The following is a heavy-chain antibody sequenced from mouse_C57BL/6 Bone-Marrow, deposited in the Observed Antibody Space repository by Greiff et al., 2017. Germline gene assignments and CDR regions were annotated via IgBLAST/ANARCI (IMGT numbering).Heavy chain of an antibody. Sequence: EVHLLESGGGLVKPGGSLKLSCAASGFTFSSYTLSWVRQTPEKRLGWVATLSGGGGNTYYPDSVKGRFTISRDNAKNTLYLQMSSLRSEDTALYYCARQRRTGTVPFAYWGQGTLVTVSA. V-gene: IGHV5-9*01. D-gene: IGHD4-1*01. CDR1: GFTFSSYT. CDR2: LSGGGGNT. CDR3: ARQRRTGTVPFAY. J-gene: IGHJ3*01.